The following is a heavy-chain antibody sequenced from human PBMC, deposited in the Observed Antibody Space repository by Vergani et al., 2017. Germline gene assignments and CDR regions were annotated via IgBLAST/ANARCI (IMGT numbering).Heavy chain of an antibody. Sequence: QVQLVQSGAEVKKPGASVKVSCKASGYTFTSYAMHWVRQAPGQRLEWMGWINAGNGNTKYSQKFQGRVTSTRDTPASTAYMELSSLRYEDTAVYYCAGGVADVLLWFGESNNWFDPWGQGTLVTVSS. V-gene: IGHV1-3*01. J-gene: IGHJ5*02. CDR2: INAGNGNT. CDR1: GYTFTSYA. D-gene: IGHD3-10*01. CDR3: AGGVADVLLWFGESNNWFDP.